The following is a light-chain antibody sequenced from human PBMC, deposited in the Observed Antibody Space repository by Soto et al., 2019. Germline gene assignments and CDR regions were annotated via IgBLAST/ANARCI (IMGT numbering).Light chain of an antibody. CDR1: QSVSSRY. CDR2: GAS. CDR3: QQYGGSPPIS. J-gene: IGKJ5*01. V-gene: IGKV3-20*01. Sequence: EIVLTQSPGTLSLSPGERATLSCRASQSVSSRYLTWYQQKPGQAPRLLIYGASSRATGIPDRFSGSGSGTDFTLTISRLELEDFAVYYCQQYGGSPPISFGQGTRMEIK.